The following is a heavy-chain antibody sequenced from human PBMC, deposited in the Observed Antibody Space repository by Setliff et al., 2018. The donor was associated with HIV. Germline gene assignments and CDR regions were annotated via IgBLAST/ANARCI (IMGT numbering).Heavy chain of an antibody. J-gene: IGHJ5*02. Sequence: SETLSLTCTVSGGSVTSYYWSWIRQPAGKRLEWIGRISISGDTNYNPSLKSRVTMSVDTSKNQLSLKLNSVTAADTAVYYCARDLPDLTGRSLDPWGQGTLVTVSS. V-gene: IGHV4-4*07. CDR2: ISISGDT. CDR1: GGSVTSYY. D-gene: IGHD7-27*01. CDR3: ARDLPDLTGRSLDP.